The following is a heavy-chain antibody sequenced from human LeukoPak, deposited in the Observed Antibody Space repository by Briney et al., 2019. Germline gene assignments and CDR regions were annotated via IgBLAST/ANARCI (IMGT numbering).Heavy chain of an antibody. CDR1: GFTFSSYD. D-gene: IGHD3-16*02. V-gene: IGHV3-30*18. Sequence: PGRSLRLSCAASGFTFSSYDMDWVRQAPGKGLEWVAVVSYDGSNKYYANSVKGRFTISRDNSKNTLYLQMNSLRVEDTAVYYCAKGRWRNSWFDSWGQGTLVTVSS. CDR2: VSYDGSNK. J-gene: IGHJ5*01. CDR3: AKGRWRNSWFDS.